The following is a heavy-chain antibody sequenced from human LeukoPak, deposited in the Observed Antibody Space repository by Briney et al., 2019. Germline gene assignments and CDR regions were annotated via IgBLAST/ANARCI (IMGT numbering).Heavy chain of an antibody. J-gene: IGHJ1*01. CDR2: ISGSGGST. CDR1: GFTFSSYS. CDR3: AKDDCSGGSCYPAYFQH. V-gene: IGHV3-23*01. D-gene: IGHD2-15*01. Sequence: GGSLRLSCAASGFTFSSYSMNWARQAPGKGLEWVSAISGSGGSTYYADSVKGRFTISRDNSKNTLYLQMNSLRAEDTAVYYCAKDDCSGGSCYPAYFQHWGQGTLVTVSS.